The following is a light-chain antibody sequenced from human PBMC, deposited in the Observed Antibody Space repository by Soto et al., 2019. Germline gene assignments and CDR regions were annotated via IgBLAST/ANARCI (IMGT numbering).Light chain of an antibody. CDR1: SSNIGRNY. CDR3: ATWDDGLGGPV. V-gene: IGLV1-47*01. J-gene: IGLJ2*01. CDR2: RDN. Sequence: QSVLTQTPSVSGTPGQRVNISCSGSSSNIGRNYVYWYHQFPGTAPKLLIYRDNERPSGVPDRFSGSKSGTSASLAISGLRSGDEADYHCATWDDGLGGPVFGGGTKVTVL.